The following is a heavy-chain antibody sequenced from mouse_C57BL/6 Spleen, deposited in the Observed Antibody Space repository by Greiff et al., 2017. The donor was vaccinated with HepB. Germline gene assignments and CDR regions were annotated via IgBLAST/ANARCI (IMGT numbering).Heavy chain of an antibody. Sequence: VQLQQSGAELVKPRASVKLSCKASGYTFTSYWMHWVKQRPGRDLEWIGRIDPNSGGTKYNEKFKSKATLTVDKPSSTAYMQLSSLTSEDSAVYYCADAWFAYWGQGTLVTVSA. J-gene: IGHJ3*01. V-gene: IGHV1-72*01. CDR1: GYTFTSYW. CDR2: IDPNSGGT. CDR3: ADAWFAY.